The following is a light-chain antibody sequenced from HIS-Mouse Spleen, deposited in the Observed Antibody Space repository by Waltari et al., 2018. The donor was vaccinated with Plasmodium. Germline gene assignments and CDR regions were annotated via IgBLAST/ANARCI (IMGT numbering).Light chain of an antibody. J-gene: IGLJ3*02. CDR3: YSTDSSGNHRV. V-gene: IGLV3-10*01. Sequence: SYELTQPPSVSVSPGQTARITCSGDALPKKYAYWYQQKSGQAPVLVIYGDSKRPSGIPEIFSGSSSGTMATLTISGAQVEDEADYYCYSTDSSGNHRVFGGGTKLTVL. CDR1: ALPKKY. CDR2: GDS.